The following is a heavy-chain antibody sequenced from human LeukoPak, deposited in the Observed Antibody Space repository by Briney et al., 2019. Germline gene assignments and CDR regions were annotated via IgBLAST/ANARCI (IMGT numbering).Heavy chain of an antibody. J-gene: IGHJ4*02. V-gene: IGHV1-46*01. CDR3: ARDRDYGSGSYYFDY. CDR2: INPSGGST. D-gene: IGHD3-10*01. CDR1: GYTFTTYY. Sequence: ASVKVSCKASGYTFTTYYMHWVRQAPGQGLKWMGIINPSGGSTSYAQKFQGRVTMTRDTSTSTVYMELSSLRSEDTAVYYCARDRDYGSGSYYFDYWGQGTLVTVSS.